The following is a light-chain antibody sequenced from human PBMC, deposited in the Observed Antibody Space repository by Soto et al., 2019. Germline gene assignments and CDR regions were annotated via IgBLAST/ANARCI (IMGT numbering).Light chain of an antibody. V-gene: IGKV3-20*01. CDR1: QSVGSRY. Sequence: EIVLTQSPGTLSLSPGERATLSCRASQSVGSRYLAWYQQKPGQAPRLLIYGASNRATGIPDRFSGSGSGTDFTLTISRLEPEDFAVYSCQQYGRSPFTFGPGTKAEIK. CDR2: GAS. CDR3: QQYGRSPFT. J-gene: IGKJ3*01.